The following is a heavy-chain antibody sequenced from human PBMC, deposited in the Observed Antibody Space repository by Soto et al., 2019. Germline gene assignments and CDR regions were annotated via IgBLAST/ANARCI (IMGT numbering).Heavy chain of an antibody. V-gene: IGHV4-61*01. CDR1: GGSFKSGSYS. CDR2: VYHTGRT. D-gene: IGHD3-3*01. J-gene: IGHJ4*02. Sequence: QVQLQESGPGLVKPSETLSLTCTVSGGSFKSGSYSWSWIRQRPGKGLEWIGYVYHTGRTSYNPSLKSRVSISMDTSKNQFSLNLDSVTAADTAVYFCARDFAYFDSWGQGTLVTVSS. CDR3: ARDFAYFDS.